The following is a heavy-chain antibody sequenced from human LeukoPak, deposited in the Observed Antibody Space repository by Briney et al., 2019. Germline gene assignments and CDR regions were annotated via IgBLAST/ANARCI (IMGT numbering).Heavy chain of an antibody. CDR2: INPNSGGT. CDR3: ARSPTTVITRWYFDL. V-gene: IGHV1-2*02. J-gene: IGHJ2*01. Sequence: ASVKVSCKASGYTFTGYYMHWVRQAPGQGLEWMGWINPNSGGTNYAQKFQGRVTMTRDTSISTAYMELSSLRSEDTAVYYCARSPTTVITRWYFDLWGRGTLVTVSS. CDR1: GYTFTGYY. D-gene: IGHD4-17*01.